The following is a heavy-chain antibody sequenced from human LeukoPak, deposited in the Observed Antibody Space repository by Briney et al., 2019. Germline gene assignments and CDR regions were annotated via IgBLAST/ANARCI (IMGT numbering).Heavy chain of an antibody. CDR1: GYTFTNYY. CDR3: ATQRGSYLLGTDFDY. CDR2: INPNSGDT. J-gene: IGHJ4*02. D-gene: IGHD3-16*01. Sequence: ASVKVSCKASGYTFTNYYMHWVRQAPGQGVEGMGWINPNSGDTKYSQKFQGRVTMTRDTSIRTAYMELTRLRSDDTAVYYCATQRGSYLLGTDFDYWGQGTLVTVSS. V-gene: IGHV1-2*02.